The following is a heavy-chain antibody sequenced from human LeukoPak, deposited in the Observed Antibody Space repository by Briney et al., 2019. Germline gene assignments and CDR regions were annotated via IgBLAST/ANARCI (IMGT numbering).Heavy chain of an antibody. V-gene: IGHV3-23*01. D-gene: IGHD3-22*01. CDR1: GFTFSSYA. CDR3: ARAHEEPRYYDSSGDFDY. J-gene: IGHJ4*02. CDR2: ISGSGGST. Sequence: GGSLRLSCAASGFTFSSYAMSWVRQAPGKGLEWVSAISGSGGSTYHADSVKGRFTISRDNSKNTLYLQMNSLRAEDTAVYYCARAHEEPRYYDSSGDFDYWGQGTLVTVSS.